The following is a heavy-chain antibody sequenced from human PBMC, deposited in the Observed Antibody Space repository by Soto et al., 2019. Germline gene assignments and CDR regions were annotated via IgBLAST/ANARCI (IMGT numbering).Heavy chain of an antibody. CDR3: AREPVAGIWFDP. D-gene: IGHD6-19*01. Sequence: ASVKVSCKASGYTFTSYGISWVRQAPGQGLEWMGWINSYNGNTNYAQKLQGRVTMTTDTSTSTAYMELRGLRSDDTAVYYCAREPVAGIWFDPWGQGTLVTVSS. CDR1: GYTFTSYG. J-gene: IGHJ5*02. V-gene: IGHV1-18*01. CDR2: INSYNGNT.